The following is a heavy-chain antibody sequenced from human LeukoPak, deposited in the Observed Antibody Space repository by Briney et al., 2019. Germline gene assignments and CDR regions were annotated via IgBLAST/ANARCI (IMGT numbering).Heavy chain of an antibody. V-gene: IGHV3-23*01. CDR2: ISGSGGST. Sequence: GGSLRPSCAASGFTFSSYAMSWVRQAPGKGLEWVSAISGSGGSTYYADSVKGRFTISRDNSKNTLYLQMNGLRAEDTAVYYCAKPPPTTGSEGPEYYFDYWGQGTLVTVSS. CDR3: AKPPPTTGSEGPEYYFDY. CDR1: GFTFSSYA. J-gene: IGHJ4*02. D-gene: IGHD6-19*01.